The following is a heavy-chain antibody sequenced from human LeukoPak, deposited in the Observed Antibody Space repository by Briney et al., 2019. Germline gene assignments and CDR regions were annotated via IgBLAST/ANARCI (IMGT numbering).Heavy chain of an antibody. Sequence: PGGSLRLSCAASGFTFSNFWMHWVRQVPGKGLVWVSRISGDGSSTAYADSVKGRLTISRDNAKDTLYLQMNSLRAEDTAVYYCVRYWGYYGMDVWGQGTTVTVSS. D-gene: IGHD7-27*01. CDR3: VRYWGYYGMDV. CDR1: GFTFSNFW. CDR2: ISGDGSST. V-gene: IGHV3-74*01. J-gene: IGHJ6*02.